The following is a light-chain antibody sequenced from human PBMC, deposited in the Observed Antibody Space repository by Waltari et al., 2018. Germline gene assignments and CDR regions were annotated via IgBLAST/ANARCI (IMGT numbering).Light chain of an antibody. J-gene: IGKJ1*01. V-gene: IGKV3-20*01. CDR3: QQYGNSVWT. CDR1: QSISSSY. Sequence: EVVLTQFPDTLSLSPGEGATLSCRASQSISSSYLAWYQQRPGQAPRLLLYGASKRATGIPDRFSGSGSRPDFTLTISILEPEDFAVYYCQQYGNSVWTFGQGTKVEVK. CDR2: GAS.